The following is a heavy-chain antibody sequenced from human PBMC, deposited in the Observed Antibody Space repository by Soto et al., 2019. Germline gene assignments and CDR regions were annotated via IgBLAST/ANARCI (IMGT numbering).Heavy chain of an antibody. CDR3: AAWAEGATEVH. Sequence: PXESLRLSCETSGFSFSVYGMHWVRQAPGKGLEWVAVIWYDASKQFYAASVEGRFTISRDNSKAILYLQMNSLRAEDTAVYYCAAWAEGATEVHWGQGTLVTVSS. D-gene: IGHD2-15*01. V-gene: IGHV3-33*01. J-gene: IGHJ4*02. CDR1: GFSFSVYG. CDR2: IWYDASKQ.